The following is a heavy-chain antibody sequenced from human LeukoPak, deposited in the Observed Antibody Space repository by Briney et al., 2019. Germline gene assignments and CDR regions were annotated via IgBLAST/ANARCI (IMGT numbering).Heavy chain of an antibody. V-gene: IGHV3-73*01. CDR2: IRSKADSYAT. J-gene: IGHJ4*02. D-gene: IGHD1-26*01. Sequence: GGSLRLSCAASGFTFSDSGMHWVRQASGKGLEWVGHIRSKADSYATVYAASVKGRFTITRDDSENTTYLQMNSLKTEDTAVYYCATFPSGSYSAYWGQGILVTVSS. CDR1: GFTFSDSG. CDR3: ATFPSGSYSAY.